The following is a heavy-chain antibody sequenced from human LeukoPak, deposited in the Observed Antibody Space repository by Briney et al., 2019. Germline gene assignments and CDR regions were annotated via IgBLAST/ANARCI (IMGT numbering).Heavy chain of an antibody. Sequence: ASVKVSCKASRYTFTSYDINWVREAAGQGLEWVGWMNPNTGRTGFAQKFQGRLTMTRDTSISTAYMEPSSLRSEDTAVYYCARLSQTPDYYSNGGYFYLGYWGQGTPVTVSS. V-gene: IGHV1-8*01. D-gene: IGHD3-22*01. CDR1: RYTFTSYD. CDR2: MNPNTGRT. CDR3: ARLSQTPDYYSNGGYFYLGY. J-gene: IGHJ4*02.